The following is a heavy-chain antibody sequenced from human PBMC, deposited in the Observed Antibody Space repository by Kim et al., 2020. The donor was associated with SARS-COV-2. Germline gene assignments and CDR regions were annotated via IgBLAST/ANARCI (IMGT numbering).Heavy chain of an antibody. CDR1: GFTFSSYA. Sequence: GGSLRLSCAASGFTFSSYAMSWVRQAPGKGLEWVSAISGSGGSTYYADSVKGRFTISRDNSKNTLYLQMNSLRAEDTAVYYCAKEVQRSTMVRGVRWFDPWGQGTLVTVSS. CDR3: AKEVQRSTMVRGVRWFDP. V-gene: IGHV3-23*01. J-gene: IGHJ5*02. CDR2: ISGSGGST. D-gene: IGHD3-10*01.